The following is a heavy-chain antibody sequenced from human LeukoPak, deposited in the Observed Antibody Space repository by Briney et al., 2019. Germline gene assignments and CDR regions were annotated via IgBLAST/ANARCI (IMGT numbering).Heavy chain of an antibody. CDR1: GYTFTGYY. D-gene: IGHD6-19*01. CDR3: ARDPASSGWTNDY. CDR2: IHPNSGGT. Sequence: ASVKVSCKASGYTFTGYYMHWVRQAPGQGLEWMGWIHPNSGGTNYAQKFQGRVTMTRDTSISTAYMELSRLRSDDTAVYYCARDPASSGWTNDYWGQGTLVTVSS. V-gene: IGHV1-2*02. J-gene: IGHJ4*02.